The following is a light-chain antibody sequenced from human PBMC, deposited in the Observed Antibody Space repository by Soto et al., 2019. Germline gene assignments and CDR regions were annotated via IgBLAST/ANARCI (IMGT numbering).Light chain of an antibody. CDR3: QQYGSSSFT. Sequence: EIVLTQSPGTLSLSPGERATLSCRASQSVSSSYLAWYQQKPGQAPRLLIYGASSRATGIPDRFSGRGSGTDSTLTISRLEPEDFALYYCQQYGSSSFTFGPRTKVDIK. J-gene: IGKJ3*01. CDR2: GAS. V-gene: IGKV3-20*01. CDR1: QSVSSSY.